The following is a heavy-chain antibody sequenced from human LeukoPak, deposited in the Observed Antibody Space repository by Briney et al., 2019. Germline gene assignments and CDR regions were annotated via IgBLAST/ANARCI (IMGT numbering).Heavy chain of an antibody. D-gene: IGHD2-8*01. J-gene: IGHJ5*01. CDR1: GFTFSNYA. CDR3: TKGRGSRVYTSSDS. V-gene: IGHV3-23*01. Sequence: PGGSLRLSCAASGFTFSNYAMTWVRQAPGKGLEWVSVISATGADTDYAESVKGRCTISRDNSRNTLSLQMNSLRAEDTAVYFCTKGRGSRVYTSSDSWGHGTLVTVSS. CDR2: ISATGADT.